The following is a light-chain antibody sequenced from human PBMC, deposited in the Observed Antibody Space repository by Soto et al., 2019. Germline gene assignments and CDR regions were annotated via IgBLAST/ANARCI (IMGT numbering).Light chain of an antibody. CDR3: AAWDHSLNGVV. CDR2: SNN. J-gene: IGLJ2*01. CDR1: SSNIGSNT. V-gene: IGLV1-44*01. Sequence: QSVLTQPPSASGTPGQRVTMSCSGSSSNIGSNTVNWYQQLPGTAPKLLSYSNNQRPSGVPDRFSGSKSGTSASLAISGLQSEYGAEYYCAAWDHSLNGVVFGGGTKLTVL.